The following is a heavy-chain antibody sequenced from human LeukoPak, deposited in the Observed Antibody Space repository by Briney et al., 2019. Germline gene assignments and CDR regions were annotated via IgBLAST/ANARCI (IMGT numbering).Heavy chain of an antibody. D-gene: IGHD3-10*01. V-gene: IGHV5-51*01. CDR3: ASPYGSGSKYPYYFDF. CDR2: IYPGDSAT. CDR1: GYSFTSHW. Sequence: GESLKISCKGSGYSFTSHWIGWVRQTPGKGLERMGIIYPGDSATRYSPSFQGQVTISADKSISTAYLQWSSLKASDTAMYYCASPYGSGSKYPYYFDFWGQGTLVTVSS. J-gene: IGHJ4*02.